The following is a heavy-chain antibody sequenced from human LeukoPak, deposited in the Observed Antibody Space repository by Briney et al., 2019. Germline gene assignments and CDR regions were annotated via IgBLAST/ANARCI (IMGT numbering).Heavy chain of an antibody. CDR2: INPNSGDT. V-gene: IGHV1-2*06. Sequence: ASVKVSCKASGYTFTGYHMHWVRQAPGQGLEWMGRINPNSGDTNSAQKFHGRVAMTRDTSISTAFMELTRLRSDDTAVYYCARDYCSSTSCLFDYWGQGTPVTVSS. CDR1: GYTFTGYH. CDR3: ARDYCSSTSCLFDY. D-gene: IGHD2-2*01. J-gene: IGHJ4*02.